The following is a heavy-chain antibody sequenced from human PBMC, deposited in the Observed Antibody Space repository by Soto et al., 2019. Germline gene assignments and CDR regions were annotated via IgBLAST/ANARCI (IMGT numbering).Heavy chain of an antibody. CDR1: GGYVSSGSYY. J-gene: IGHJ4*02. CDR2: IYYSGST. V-gene: IGHV4-61*01. CDR3: ARSLIYYYDSSGYYYLDY. D-gene: IGHD3-22*01. Sequence: SETLSLTCTVSGGYVSSGSYYWSWIRPPPGQELEWFGYIYYSGSTNYNPSLKSRVTISVDTSKNQFSLKLSSVTAADTAVYYFARSLIYYYDSSGYYYLDYWGQGTLVTVSS.